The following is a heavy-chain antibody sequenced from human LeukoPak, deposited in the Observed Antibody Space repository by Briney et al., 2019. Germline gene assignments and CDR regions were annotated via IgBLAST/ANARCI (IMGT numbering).Heavy chain of an antibody. CDR1: GFTFSSYG. Sequence: GGSLRLSCAASGFTFSSYGMHWVRQAPGKGLEWVAVIWYDGSNKYYADSVKGRFTISRDNSKNTLYLQMNSLRAEDTAVYYCAGDFGYYYDSSGYLFDYWGQGTLVTVSS. CDR2: IWYDGSNK. CDR3: AGDFGYYYDSSGYLFDY. V-gene: IGHV3-33*08. J-gene: IGHJ4*02. D-gene: IGHD3-22*01.